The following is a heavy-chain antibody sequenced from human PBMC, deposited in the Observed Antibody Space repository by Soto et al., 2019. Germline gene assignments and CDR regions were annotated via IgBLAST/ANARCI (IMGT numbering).Heavy chain of an antibody. CDR3: TSPTRCDWPEGEGFDY. Sequence: EVQLVESGGGLVQPGGSLKLSCAASGFTFSGSAMHWVRQASGKGLEWVGRIRSKANSYATAYAASVKGRFTISRDDSKNTAYLQMNSLKTEDTAVYYCTSPTRCDWPEGEGFDYWGQGTLVTVAS. CDR2: IRSKANSYAT. CDR1: GFTFSGSA. J-gene: IGHJ4*02. V-gene: IGHV3-73*02. D-gene: IGHD3-16*01.